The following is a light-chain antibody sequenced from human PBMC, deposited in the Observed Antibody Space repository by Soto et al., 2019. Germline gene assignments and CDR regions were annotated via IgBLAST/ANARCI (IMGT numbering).Light chain of an antibody. CDR3: QQYNNWPRT. Sequence: EIVMTQSPATLSVSPGERAALSCVASQIVSSNLAWYQQKPGQAPRLLIYGASTRATGIPARFSGSGSGTEFTLTISSLQSEDFAVYYCQQYNNWPRTFGQGTKVDIK. CDR2: GAS. J-gene: IGKJ1*01. V-gene: IGKV3-15*01. CDR1: QIVSSN.